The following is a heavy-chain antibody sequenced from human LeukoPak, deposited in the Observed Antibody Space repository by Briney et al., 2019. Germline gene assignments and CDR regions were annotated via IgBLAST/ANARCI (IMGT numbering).Heavy chain of an antibody. CDR1: GYTFTSYD. CDR2: MNPNNGNT. D-gene: IGHD1-1*01. J-gene: IGHJ6*04. CDR3: ARALAGTTELDV. V-gene: IGHV1-8*01. Sequence: ASVKVSCKASGYTFTSYDIHWVRQATGQGLEWMGRMNPNNGNTGDAQKFQGRVTMTRDPSISTAYMELSSLRSEDTGVYFCARALAGTTELDVWGKGTTVTVSS.